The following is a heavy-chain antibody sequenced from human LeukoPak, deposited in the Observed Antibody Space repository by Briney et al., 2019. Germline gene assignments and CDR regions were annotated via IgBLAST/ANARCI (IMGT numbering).Heavy chain of an antibody. J-gene: IGHJ4*02. Sequence: SETLSLTCTVSGDSISSGYSYWSWIRQPPGKGLEWIGYIYSSGNTYYNPSLKSLITMSVDTSKNQFSLKLTSVTAADTAVYYCARSGASSSGWPFDFWGQGTLVTVPS. CDR1: GDSISSGYSY. V-gene: IGHV4-30-4*01. CDR2: IYSSGNT. D-gene: IGHD6-19*01. CDR3: ARSGASSSGWPFDF.